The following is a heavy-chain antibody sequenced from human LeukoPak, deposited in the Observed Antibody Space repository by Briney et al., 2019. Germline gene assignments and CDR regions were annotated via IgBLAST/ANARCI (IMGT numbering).Heavy chain of an antibody. CDR3: ARDGGLDY. CDR2: INPNSGDT. Sequence: ASVKVSCKASGYTFTSYDINWVRQATGHGLEWMAWINPNSGDTNSAQKFQGRVTMTRDTSITTAYMELSRLRSDDTAVYYCARDGGLDYWGQGTLVTVSS. CDR1: GYTFTSYD. J-gene: IGHJ4*02. V-gene: IGHV1-2*02. D-gene: IGHD3-16*01.